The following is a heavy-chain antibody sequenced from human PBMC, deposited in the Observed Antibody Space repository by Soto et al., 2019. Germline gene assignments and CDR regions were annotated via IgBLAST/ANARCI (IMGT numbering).Heavy chain of an antibody. CDR3: ARGGDGGNSVDY. Sequence: QVQLRQWGAGLLKPSETLSLTCAVYGGSFSGYYWSWIRQPPGKGLEWIGEINHSGSTNYNPSLKSRVTISVDTSKNQFSLKLSSVTAADTAVYYCARGGDGGNSVDYWGQGTLVTVSS. CDR2: INHSGST. J-gene: IGHJ4*02. V-gene: IGHV4-34*01. D-gene: IGHD2-21*02. CDR1: GGSFSGYY.